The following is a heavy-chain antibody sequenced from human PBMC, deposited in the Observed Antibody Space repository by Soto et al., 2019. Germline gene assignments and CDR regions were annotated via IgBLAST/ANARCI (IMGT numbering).Heavy chain of an antibody. CDR3: ASRHISMSLDY. J-gene: IGHJ4*02. V-gene: IGHV4-61*01. D-gene: IGHD2-21*01. CDR2: IYYSGSSGST. CDR1: GDSVTSGSYY. Sequence: SETLSLTCNVSGDSVTSGSYYWSWIRQPPGKGLEWIGFIYYSGSSGSTNYSPSLQSRVTISVDTSKNQFSLKLSPVTDADTAVYYCASRHISMSLDYWGQGAQVTV.